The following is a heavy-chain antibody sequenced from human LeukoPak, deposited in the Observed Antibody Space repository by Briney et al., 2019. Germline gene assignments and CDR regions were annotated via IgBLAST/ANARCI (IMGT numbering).Heavy chain of an antibody. Sequence: SETLSLTCTVSGGSISGYHWSWIRQPPGKGLEWIGYMYYSGSTNYNPSLKSRVTMSVDASKNQFSLKLSSVTAADTAVYYCARSKVWREPRFDYWGQGTLVTVSS. V-gene: IGHV4-59*12. CDR3: ARSKVWREPRFDY. CDR2: MYYSGST. J-gene: IGHJ4*02. CDR1: GGSISGYH. D-gene: IGHD1-26*01.